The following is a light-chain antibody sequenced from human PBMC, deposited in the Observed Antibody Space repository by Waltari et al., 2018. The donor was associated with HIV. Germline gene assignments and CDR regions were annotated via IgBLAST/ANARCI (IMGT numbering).Light chain of an antibody. Sequence: DIVMTQSPDSLAVSLGERATINCKSSQSVLYSPDNKNYLAWYQQKSGQPPKLLIYWATIRESGVPDRFSGSGSGTDFTLTGSSLQAEDVATYYCQQYYSNPLTFGGGTKVEIK. V-gene: IGKV4-1*01. CDR3: QQYYSNPLT. CDR1: QSVLYSPDNKNY. J-gene: IGKJ4*01. CDR2: WAT.